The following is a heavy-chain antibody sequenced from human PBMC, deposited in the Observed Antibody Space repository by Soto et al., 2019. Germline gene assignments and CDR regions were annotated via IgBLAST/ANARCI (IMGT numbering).Heavy chain of an antibody. Sequence: PGGSLRLSCAASGFTISAFGMHWVRQAPGKGLEWVAIISYDGILKYYADSVKGRFTISRDTSKGALYLQMNSLRPEDTAVYYCAKDFKVSGGHYGSLNYYYGMDVWGQGTTVTVSS. CDR3: AKDFKVSGGHYGSLNYYYGMDV. V-gene: IGHV3-30*18. J-gene: IGHJ6*02. D-gene: IGHD3-10*01. CDR2: ISYDGILK. CDR1: GFTISAFG.